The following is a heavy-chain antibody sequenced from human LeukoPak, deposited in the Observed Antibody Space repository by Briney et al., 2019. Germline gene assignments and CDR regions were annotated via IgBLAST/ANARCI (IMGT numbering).Heavy chain of an antibody. CDR3: AKDGGWLVTYIDY. CDR2: ISYDGSNK. D-gene: IGHD6-19*01. Sequence: GSLRLSCAASGFTFSSYGMHWVRQAPGKGLEWVAVISYDGSNKYYADSVKGRFTISRDNSKNTLYLQMNSLRAEDTAVYYCAKDGGWLVTYIDYWGQGTLVTVSS. J-gene: IGHJ4*02. V-gene: IGHV3-30*18. CDR1: GFTFSSYG.